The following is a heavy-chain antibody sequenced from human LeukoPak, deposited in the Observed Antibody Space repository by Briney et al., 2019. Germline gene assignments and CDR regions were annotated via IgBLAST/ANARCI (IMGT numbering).Heavy chain of an antibody. D-gene: IGHD6-13*01. CDR1: GGSFSGYY. CDR3: ARGRGAAAGTVYFQH. Sequence: SETLSLTCAVYGGSFSGYYWSWIRQPPGKGLEWIGEINHSGSTNYNPSLKSRVTISVDTSKNQFSLKLSSVTAADTAVYYCARGRGAAAGTVYFQHWGQGTLVTVSS. V-gene: IGHV4-34*01. CDR2: INHSGST. J-gene: IGHJ1*01.